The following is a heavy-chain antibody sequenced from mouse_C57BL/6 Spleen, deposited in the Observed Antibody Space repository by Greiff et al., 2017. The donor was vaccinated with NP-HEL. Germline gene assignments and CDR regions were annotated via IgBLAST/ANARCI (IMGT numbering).Heavy chain of an antibody. CDR1: GYTFTSYW. D-gene: IGHD1-1*01. CDR2: IYPGSGST. CDR3: ARETDYGSSPDY. J-gene: IGHJ2*01. V-gene: IGHV1-55*01. Sequence: QVQLKQPGAELVKPGASVKMSCKASGYTFTSYWITWVKQRPGQGLEWIGDIYPGSGSTNYNEKFKSKATLTVDTSSSTAYMQLSSLTSEDSAVYYCARETDYGSSPDYWGKGTTLTVAS.